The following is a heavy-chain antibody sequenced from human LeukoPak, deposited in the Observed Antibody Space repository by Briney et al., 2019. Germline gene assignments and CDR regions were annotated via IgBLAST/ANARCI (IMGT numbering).Heavy chain of an antibody. V-gene: IGHV4-59*01. D-gene: IGHD3-22*01. Sequence: PSETLSLTCTVSGGSISSYYWSWIRQPPGKGLEWIGYIYYSGSTNYNPSLKSRVTISVDTSKNQFSLKLSSVTAADTAVYYCARDKYYYDSSGYYWAFDYWGQGTLVTVSS. J-gene: IGHJ4*02. CDR2: IYYSGST. CDR3: ARDKYYYDSSGYYWAFDY. CDR1: GGSISSYY.